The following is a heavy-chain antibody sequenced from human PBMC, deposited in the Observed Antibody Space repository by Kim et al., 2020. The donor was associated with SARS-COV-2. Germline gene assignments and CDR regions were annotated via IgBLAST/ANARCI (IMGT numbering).Heavy chain of an antibody. D-gene: IGHD1-26*01. J-gene: IGHJ4*02. CDR1: GFTFSGQT. V-gene: IGHV3-23*01. Sequence: GGSLRLSCATSGFTFSGQTMNWVRQAPGKGPEWVSGIVGAGARTYYADSVKGRFTISRDNAKSTVDLLMNILRVEDTDTYFCVKDRSGTNGLLDDWGQG. CDR3: VKDRSGTNGLLDD. CDR2: IVGAGART.